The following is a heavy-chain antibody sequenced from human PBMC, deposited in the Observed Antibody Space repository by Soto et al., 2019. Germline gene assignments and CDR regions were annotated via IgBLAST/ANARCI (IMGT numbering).Heavy chain of an antibody. Sequence: ASVKVSCKASRYTFTSYGISWVRQAPGQGLEWMGWISAYNGNTNYAQKLQGRVTMTTDTSTSTAYMELRSLRSDDTAVYYCARDAPLYYYDSSGYLAFDIWGQGTLVTVSS. CDR2: ISAYNGNT. D-gene: IGHD3-22*01. CDR1: RYTFTSYG. CDR3: ARDAPLYYYDSSGYLAFDI. J-gene: IGHJ4*02. V-gene: IGHV1-18*01.